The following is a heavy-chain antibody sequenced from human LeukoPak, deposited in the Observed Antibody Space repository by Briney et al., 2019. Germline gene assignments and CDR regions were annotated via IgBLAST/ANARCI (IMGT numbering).Heavy chain of an antibody. CDR2: IDTDGSNR. CDR3: ARIYSNFVSLGF. V-gene: IGHV3-74*01. J-gene: IGHJ4*02. Sequence: GGSLRLSCAASGFTFSSYWMPWVRHTPGKGLVWVSRIDTDGSNRNYADSVKGRFTTSRDNAKNTLYLEMNSLRAEDTAVYYCARIYSNFVSLGFWGQGTLVTVSS. CDR1: GFTFSSYW. D-gene: IGHD4-4*01.